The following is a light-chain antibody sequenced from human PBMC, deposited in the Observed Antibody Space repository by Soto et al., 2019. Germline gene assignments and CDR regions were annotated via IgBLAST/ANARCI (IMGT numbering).Light chain of an antibody. Sequence: AIRMTQSPSSLSASTGDRVTITCRASQGISSYLAWYQQKPGKAPTLLIYAASTLQSGVPSRFSGSGSGTDFTLTISSLQPEDFATYYCQQTLSFPPTFGQGTKVDIK. CDR1: QGISSY. V-gene: IGKV1-8*01. CDR3: QQTLSFPPT. J-gene: IGKJ1*01. CDR2: AAS.